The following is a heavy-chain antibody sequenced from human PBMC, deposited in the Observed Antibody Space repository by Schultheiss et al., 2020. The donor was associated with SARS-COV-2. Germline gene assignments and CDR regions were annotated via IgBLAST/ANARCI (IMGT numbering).Heavy chain of an antibody. CDR1: GGSISSGGYY. D-gene: IGHD6-19*01. CDR2: IYYSGST. Sequence: SETLSLTCTVSGGSISSGGYYWSWIRQPPGKGLEWIGYIYYSGSTYYNPSLKSRVTISVDKSKNQFSLKLSSVTAADTAVYYCARGQQWLADDAFDIWGQGTMVTVSS. J-gene: IGHJ3*02. V-gene: IGHV4-31*03. CDR3: ARGQQWLADDAFDI.